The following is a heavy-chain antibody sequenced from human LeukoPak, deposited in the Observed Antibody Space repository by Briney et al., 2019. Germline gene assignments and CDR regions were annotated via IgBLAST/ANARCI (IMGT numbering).Heavy chain of an antibody. CDR3: TRDRDDSSVLHCFDY. CDR2: LYHGDRT. V-gene: IGHV3-66*02. CDR1: GFTVNTHF. J-gene: IGHJ4*02. D-gene: IGHD3-22*01. Sequence: GGSLRLSCAASGFTVNTHFMSWVRQAPGKGLEWVSVLYHGDRTYYADSVKGRFTISRDSSKNTVYLQMQNLRAEDTAVYYCTRDRDDSSVLHCFDYWGQGALVTVSS.